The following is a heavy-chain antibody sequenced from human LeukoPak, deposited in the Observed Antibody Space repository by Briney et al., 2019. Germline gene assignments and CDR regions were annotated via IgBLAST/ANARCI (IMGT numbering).Heavy chain of an antibody. CDR3: ARHFVSVSAFDI. CDR2: IYYSGST. V-gene: IGHV4-59*08. J-gene: IGHJ3*02. D-gene: IGHD3-16*02. Sequence: KPSETLSLTCTVSGGSISSYYWSWIRQPPGKGLEWIGYIYYSGSTNYNPSLKSRVTISVDTSKNQFSLKLSSVTAADTAVYYCARHFVSVSAFDIWGQGTMVTVSS. CDR1: GGSISSYY.